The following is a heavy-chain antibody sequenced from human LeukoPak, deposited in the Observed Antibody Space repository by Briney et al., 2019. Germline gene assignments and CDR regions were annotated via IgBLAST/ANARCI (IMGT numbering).Heavy chain of an antibody. V-gene: IGHV4-59*08. D-gene: IGHD1-26*01. CDR1: GVSIRSYY. CDR2: IYYSGST. Sequence: SETLSLTCIVSGVSIRSYYWSWIRQPPGKGLEWIGYIYYSGSTNYNPSLKSRVTISVDTSKNQFSLKLSSVTAADTAVCYCARSTRGSIVDWGQGTLVTVSS. CDR3: ARSTRGSIVD. J-gene: IGHJ4*02.